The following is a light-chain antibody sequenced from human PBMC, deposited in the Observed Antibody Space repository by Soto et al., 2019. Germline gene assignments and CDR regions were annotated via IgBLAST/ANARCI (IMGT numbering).Light chain of an antibody. CDR3: QQYNNWPAGYT. CDR1: PGISNN. Sequence: EIVMTQSPATLSVSPGERATLSCRASPGISNNLAWYQQKPGQAPRLLIYGASTRAIGVPARFSGSGSGTEFTLSISSLQSEDFAVYYCQQYNNWPAGYTFGQGTKLEIK. CDR2: GAS. V-gene: IGKV3-15*01. J-gene: IGKJ2*01.